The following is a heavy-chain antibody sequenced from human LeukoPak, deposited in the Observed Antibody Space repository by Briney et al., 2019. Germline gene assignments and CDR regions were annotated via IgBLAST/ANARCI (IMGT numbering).Heavy chain of an antibody. CDR2: IKQDGSEK. V-gene: IGHV3-7*01. J-gene: IGHJ4*02. D-gene: IGHD5-24*01. CDR1: GFTFSSYS. Sequence: GGSLRLSCAASGFTFSSYSMNWVRQAPGKGLEWVANIKQDGSEKYYADSVKGRFTFSRDNAKNSLYLQMSSLRVEDTAVYYCGRWGMTTTDIDYWGQGTLVTVSS. CDR3: GRWGMTTTDIDY.